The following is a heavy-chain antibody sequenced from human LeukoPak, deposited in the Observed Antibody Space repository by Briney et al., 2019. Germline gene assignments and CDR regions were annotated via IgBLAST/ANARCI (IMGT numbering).Heavy chain of an antibody. Sequence: GGSLRLSCAASGYGFSDYWVHWVRQVPGRGPVWVSHISIDGSYTNYADSVKGRFTISRDNAKSTLYLEMNSLRAEDTAVYYCARTNSYYYMDVWGKGTTVTVSS. D-gene: IGHD2-8*01. CDR2: ISIDGSYT. V-gene: IGHV3-74*01. J-gene: IGHJ6*03. CDR3: ARTNSYYYMDV. CDR1: GYGFSDYW.